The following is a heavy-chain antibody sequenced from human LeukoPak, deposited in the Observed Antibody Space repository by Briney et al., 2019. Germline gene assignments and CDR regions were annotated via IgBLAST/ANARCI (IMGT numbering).Heavy chain of an antibody. Sequence: PSETLSLTCTVSGGSISSYYWSWIRQPPGKGLEWIGYIFYTGSTNYNPSLKSRVTISVDTSKNQFSLKLSSVAAADTAVYYCARRLYDSSGYYLDYWGQGTLGTVSS. D-gene: IGHD3-22*01. J-gene: IGHJ4*02. CDR3: ARRLYDSSGYYLDY. V-gene: IGHV4-59*08. CDR1: GGSISSYY. CDR2: IFYTGST.